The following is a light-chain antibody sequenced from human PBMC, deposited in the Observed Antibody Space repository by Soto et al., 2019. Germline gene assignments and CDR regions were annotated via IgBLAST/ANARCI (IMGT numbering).Light chain of an antibody. CDR1: QSISRN. V-gene: IGKV1-39*01. CDR2: AAS. Sequence: DIQMTQSPTSLSASVGDRVTITCRASQSISRNLNWLQHKPGKAPKLLIYAASSLQSGVPSRFSGSGSGTDFTLTINNLQPEDFATYYCQQSYRTPYTFGQGTKLETK. CDR3: QQSYRTPYT. J-gene: IGKJ2*01.